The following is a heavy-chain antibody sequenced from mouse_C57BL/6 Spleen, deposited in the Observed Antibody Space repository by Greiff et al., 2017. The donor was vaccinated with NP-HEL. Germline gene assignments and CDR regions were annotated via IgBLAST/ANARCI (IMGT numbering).Heavy chain of an antibody. CDR2: IHPNSGST. D-gene: IGHD1-1*01. J-gene: IGHJ2*01. Sequence: QVQLQQPGAELVKPGASVKLSCKASGYTFTSYWMHWVKQRPGQGLEWIGMIHPNSGSTNYNEKFKSKATLTVDKSSSTAYMQLSILTSEDSAVYYCARYCSSSFDYWGQGTTLTVSS. CDR3: ARYCSSSFDY. V-gene: IGHV1-64*01. CDR1: GYTFTSYW.